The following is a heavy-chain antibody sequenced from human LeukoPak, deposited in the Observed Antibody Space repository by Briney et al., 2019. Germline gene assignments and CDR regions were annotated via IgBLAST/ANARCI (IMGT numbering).Heavy chain of an antibody. CDR1: GFTFSSFD. CDR3: ARGPPRGKYYYMHV. J-gene: IGHJ6*03. Sequence: PGGSLRLSCAASGFTFSSFDMHWGRQPTGQGLEWVSTIGTASDTYYPGSVEGRFPLSRDNAKNSLYLQTNSLTAGDTAVYYCARGPPRGKYYYMHVWGKGPTVTVSS. D-gene: IGHD1-1*01. CDR2: IGTASDT. V-gene: IGHV3-13*01.